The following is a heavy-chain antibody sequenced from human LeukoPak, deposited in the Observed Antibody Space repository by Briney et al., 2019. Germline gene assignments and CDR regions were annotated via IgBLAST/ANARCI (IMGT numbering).Heavy chain of an antibody. CDR2: ISYDGSNN. Sequence: GGSLRLSCAASGFTFSSYAMHWVRQAPGKGLEWVAVISYDGSNNYYADSVKGRFTISRDNAKNSLYLQMNSLRAEDTAVYYCARDSTVAVNYWGQGTLVTVSS. V-gene: IGHV3-30-3*01. CDR3: ARDSTVAVNY. J-gene: IGHJ4*02. CDR1: GFTFSSYA. D-gene: IGHD6-19*01.